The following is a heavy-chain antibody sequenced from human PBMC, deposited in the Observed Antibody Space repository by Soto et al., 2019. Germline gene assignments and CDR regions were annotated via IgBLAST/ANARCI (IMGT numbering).Heavy chain of an antibody. D-gene: IGHD6-13*01. CDR2: IYYSAST. CDR1: GGSISSYY. J-gene: IGHJ6*02. CDR3: ARAGIAAAGTYYYYYGMDV. V-gene: IGHV4-59*01. Sequence: PSETLSLTCTVFGGSISSYYWSWIRQPPGKGLEWIGYIYYSASTNYNPSLKSRVTISVDTSKNQFSLKLSSVTAAGTAVYYCARAGIAAAGTYYYYYGMDVWGQGTTVTVSS.